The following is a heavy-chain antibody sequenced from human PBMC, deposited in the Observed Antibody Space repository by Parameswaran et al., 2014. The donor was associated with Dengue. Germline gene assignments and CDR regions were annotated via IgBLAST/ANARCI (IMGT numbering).Heavy chain of an antibody. CDR2: ISAYNGNT. Sequence: WVRQAPGQGLEWMGWISAYNGNTNYAQKLQGRVTMTTDTSTSTAYMELRSLRSDDTAVYYCAREGDSSPPGQFDYWGQGTLVTVSS. V-gene: IGHV1-18*01. D-gene: IGHD6-13*01. CDR3: AREGDSSPPGQFDY. J-gene: IGHJ4*02.